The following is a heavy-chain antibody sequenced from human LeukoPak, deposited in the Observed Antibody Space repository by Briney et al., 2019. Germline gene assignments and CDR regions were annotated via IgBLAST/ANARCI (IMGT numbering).Heavy chain of an antibody. CDR3: ARDGLRLPLDY. V-gene: IGHV4-34*01. CDR2: INHSGST. CDR1: GGSFSGYY. D-gene: IGHD3-3*01. J-gene: IGHJ4*02. Sequence: SETLSLTCAVYGGSFSGYYWSWIRQPPGKGPEWIGEINHSGSTNYNPSLKSRVTISVDTSKNQFSLKLSSVTAADTAVYYCARDGLRLPLDYWGQGTLVTVSS.